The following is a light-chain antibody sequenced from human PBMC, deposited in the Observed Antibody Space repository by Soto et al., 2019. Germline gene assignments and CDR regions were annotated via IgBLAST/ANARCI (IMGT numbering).Light chain of an antibody. J-gene: IGKJ1*01. Sequence: EIVMTRSPVTLSVSPGERATLSCRASQSVSSNLAWYQQKPGQAPRLLIYGASTRTTGIPARFSGSGSGTEFTLTISSLQSEDFGVYYCQQYNNWPQTFGQGTKVEIK. V-gene: IGKV3-15*01. CDR2: GAS. CDR3: QQYNNWPQT. CDR1: QSVSSN.